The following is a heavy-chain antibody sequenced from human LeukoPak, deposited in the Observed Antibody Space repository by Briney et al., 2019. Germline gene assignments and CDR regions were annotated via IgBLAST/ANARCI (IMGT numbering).Heavy chain of an antibody. D-gene: IGHD6-19*01. CDR2: IKQDGSEK. Sequence: GESLRLSCAASGFTFSSYWMSWVRQAPGKGLEWVANIKQDGSEKYYVDSVKGRFTISRDNAKNSLYLQMNSLRAEDTAVYYCARPQWTDAFDIWGQGTMVTVSS. V-gene: IGHV3-7*01. CDR3: ARPQWTDAFDI. J-gene: IGHJ3*02. CDR1: GFTFSSYW.